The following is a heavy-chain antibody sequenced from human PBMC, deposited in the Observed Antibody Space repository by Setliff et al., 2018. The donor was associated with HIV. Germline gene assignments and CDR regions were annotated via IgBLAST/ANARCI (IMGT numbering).Heavy chain of an antibody. CDR2: INPSSGDT. CDR3: ARGHDNKYYYFYYMDV. D-gene: IGHD3-9*01. CDR1: GYSFTNYY. Sequence: ASVKVSCKASGYSFTNYYIHWVRQAPGQGLEWMGVINPSSGDTLYAQNFQGRVTILVDTSKSQFSLKLNSVTAADTAVYYCARGHDNKYYYFYYMDVWGKGTTVTVSS. J-gene: IGHJ6*03. V-gene: IGHV1-46*01.